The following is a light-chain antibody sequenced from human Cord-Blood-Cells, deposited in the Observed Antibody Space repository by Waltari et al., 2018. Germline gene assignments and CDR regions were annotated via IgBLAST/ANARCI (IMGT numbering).Light chain of an antibody. CDR3: QQYDNLPLT. CDR1: QDISNY. Sequence: DIQMTQSPYSLSASVGDRVTITCQASQDISNYLNWYQQKPGKAPKLLSYDASNLETGVPSRFSGSGSWTDFTFTISSLQPEDIATYYCQQYDNLPLTFGGGTNVEIK. J-gene: IGKJ4*01. CDR2: DAS. V-gene: IGKV1-33*01.